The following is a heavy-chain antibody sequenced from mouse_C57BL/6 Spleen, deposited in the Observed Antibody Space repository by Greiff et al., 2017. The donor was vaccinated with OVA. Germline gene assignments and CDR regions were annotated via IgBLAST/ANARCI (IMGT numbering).Heavy chain of an antibody. J-gene: IGHJ1*03. V-gene: IGHV1-54*01. CDR3: ARSRDGYYWYFDV. Sequence: VKLQESGAELVRPGTSVKVSCKASGYAFTNYLIEWVKQRPGQGLEWIGVINPGSGGTNYNEKFKGKATLTADKSSSTAYMQLSSLTSEDSAVYFCARSRDGYYWYFDVWGTGTTVTVSS. D-gene: IGHD2-3*01. CDR2: INPGSGGT. CDR1: GYAFTNYL.